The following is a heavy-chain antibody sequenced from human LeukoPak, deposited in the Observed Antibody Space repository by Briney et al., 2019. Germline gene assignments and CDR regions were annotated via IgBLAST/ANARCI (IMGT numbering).Heavy chain of an antibody. J-gene: IGHJ4*02. Sequence: GGSLRLSCPASGFIFSDHAMNWVRQAPGKGLEWVGRIKTIREGETTDYAAPVEGRFTISRDDSKNRLHLEMERPEIDDTGIYYCTTGIDDGGGYWGQGTLVTVSS. D-gene: IGHD3-10*01. CDR2: IKTIREGETT. CDR1: GFIFSDHA. CDR3: TTGIDDGGGY. V-gene: IGHV3-15*07.